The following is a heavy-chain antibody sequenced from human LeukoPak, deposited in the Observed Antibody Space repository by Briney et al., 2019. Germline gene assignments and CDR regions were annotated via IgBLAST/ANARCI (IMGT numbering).Heavy chain of an antibody. D-gene: IGHD3-3*01. CDR3: AKEGLYYDFWSGSYDY. CDR1: GFTFSSFE. Sequence: PGGSLRLSCAASGFTFSSFEMNWVRQAPGKGLEWVAFIRYDGSNKYYADSVKGRFTISRDNSKNTLYLQMNSLRAEDTAVYYCAKEGLYYDFWSGSYDYWGQGTLVTVSS. V-gene: IGHV3-30*02. CDR2: IRYDGSNK. J-gene: IGHJ4*02.